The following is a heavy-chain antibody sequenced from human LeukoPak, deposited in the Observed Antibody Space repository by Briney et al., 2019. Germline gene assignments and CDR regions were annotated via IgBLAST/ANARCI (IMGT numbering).Heavy chain of an antibody. CDR3: ARDPTAFASWFDP. CDR1: GFTFSDYY. Sequence: GGSLRLSCAAPGFTFSDYYMRWICQAPGKGLEWVSYISSGGSAIYYADSVKARFTISRDNAKNSLYLQMNSLRAEDTAVYYCARDPTAFASWFDPWGQGTLVTVSS. D-gene: IGHD3-10*01. V-gene: IGHV3-11*01. J-gene: IGHJ5*02. CDR2: ISSGGSAI.